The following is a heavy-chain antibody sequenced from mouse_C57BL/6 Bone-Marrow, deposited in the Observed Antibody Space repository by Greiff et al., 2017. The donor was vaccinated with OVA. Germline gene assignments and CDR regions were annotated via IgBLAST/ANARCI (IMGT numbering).Heavy chain of an antibody. Sequence: QVQLKESGAELVRPGTSVKMSCKASGYTFTNYWIGWAKQRPGHGLEWIGDIYPGGGYTNYNEKFKGKATLTADKSSSTAYMQFSSLTSEDSAIYYCAREDYGNYFDYWGQGTTLTVSS. J-gene: IGHJ2*01. CDR1: GYTFTNYW. V-gene: IGHV1-63*01. D-gene: IGHD2-1*01. CDR2: IYPGGGYT. CDR3: AREDYGNYFDY.